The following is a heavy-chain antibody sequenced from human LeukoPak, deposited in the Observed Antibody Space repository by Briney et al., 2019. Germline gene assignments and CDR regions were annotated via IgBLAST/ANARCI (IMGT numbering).Heavy chain of an antibody. V-gene: IGHV3-53*01. J-gene: IGHJ3*02. CDR1: GFTVSSKY. Sequence: PGGSLRLSCAASGFTVSSKYMSWVRQAPGKGLEWVSVIYTGETTYYADSVKGRFTISRDNSKNTLCLQMNSLRAEDTAVYYCAKDYVQSRLNDAFDIWGQGTMVTVSS. D-gene: IGHD4-11*01. CDR2: IYTGETT. CDR3: AKDYVQSRLNDAFDI.